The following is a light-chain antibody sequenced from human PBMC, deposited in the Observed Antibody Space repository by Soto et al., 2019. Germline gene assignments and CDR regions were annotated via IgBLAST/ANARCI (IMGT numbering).Light chain of an antibody. CDR2: AAS. Sequence: EIVMTQSPATLSVSPGGRATLSCRASQSISRYLAWYQQKPGQAPRLLIYAASSRATGIPDRFSGSGSGTDFTLTISRLEPEDFAVYYCQQYGSSPRTFGQGTKVDIK. V-gene: IGKV3-20*01. CDR1: QSISRY. J-gene: IGKJ1*01. CDR3: QQYGSSPRT.